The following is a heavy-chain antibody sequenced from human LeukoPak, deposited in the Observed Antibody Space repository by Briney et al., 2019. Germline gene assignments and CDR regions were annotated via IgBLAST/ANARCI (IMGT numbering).Heavy chain of an antibody. CDR3: VRDGPSWGLL. Sequence: SETLSLTCTVSGYSISSGYYWGWIRQPPGKGLEWIGRIYTTGSANYNPSLKSRVTMSLDTSKNQFSLKLSSVTAADTAVYYCVRDGPSWGLLWGQGALVTVSS. CDR2: IYTTGSA. J-gene: IGHJ4*02. V-gene: IGHV4-38-2*02. CDR1: GYSISSGYY. D-gene: IGHD3-16*01.